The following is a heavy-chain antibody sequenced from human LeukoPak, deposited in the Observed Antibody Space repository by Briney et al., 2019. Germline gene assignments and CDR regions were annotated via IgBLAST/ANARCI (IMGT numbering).Heavy chain of an antibody. CDR2: IRYDGSNK. D-gene: IGHD6-6*01. Sequence: GGSLRLSCAVSGFTFSSYGMHWVRQAPGKGLEWVAFIRYDGSNKYYADSVKGRFTISRDNSKNTLYLQMNSLRAEDTAVYYCAKETGGYSSSSDYWGQGTLVTVSS. CDR1: GFTFSSYG. J-gene: IGHJ4*02. CDR3: AKETGGYSSSSDY. V-gene: IGHV3-30*02.